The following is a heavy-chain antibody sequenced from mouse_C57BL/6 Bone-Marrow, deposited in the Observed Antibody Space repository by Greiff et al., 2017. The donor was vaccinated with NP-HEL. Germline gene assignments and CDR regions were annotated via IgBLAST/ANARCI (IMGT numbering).Heavy chain of an antibody. D-gene: IGHD2-3*01. CDR1: GFNIKDDY. CDR2: IDPENGDT. CDR3: TTRWLRAMDY. V-gene: IGHV14-4*01. J-gene: IGHJ4*01. Sequence: VQLQQSGAELVRPGASVKLSCTASGFNIKDDYMHWVKQRPEQGLEWIGWIDPENGDTEYASKFQGKATITADTSSNTAYLQLSSLTSEDTAVYYCTTRWLRAMDYWGQGTSVTVSS.